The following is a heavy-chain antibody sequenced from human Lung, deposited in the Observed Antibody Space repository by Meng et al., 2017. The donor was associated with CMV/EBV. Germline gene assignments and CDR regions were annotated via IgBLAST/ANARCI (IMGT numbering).Heavy chain of an antibody. V-gene: IGHV6-1*01. CDR2: TYYRSKWYN. D-gene: IGHD1-1*01. CDR1: GDSVSSNSVA. J-gene: IGHJ4*02. CDR3: ARGYSHRFAY. Sequence: SQXXSLTCAISGDSVSSNSVAWNWIRQSPSRGLEWLGRTYYRSKWYNDYAVSVKSRITINPDTSKNQFSLQLKSVTPEDTAVYYCARGYSHRFAYWGQGTLVTVSS.